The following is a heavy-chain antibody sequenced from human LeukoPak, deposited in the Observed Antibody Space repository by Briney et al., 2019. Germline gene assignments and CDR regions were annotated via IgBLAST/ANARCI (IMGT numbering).Heavy chain of an antibody. Sequence: SETLSLTCTVSGGSISSSSYYWGWIRQPPGKGLEWIGSIFYSGSTYYNPSLKSRVTISVDTSKNQFSLQLSSVTAADTAVYYCAGDVMSTALDAFDVWGQGTMVTVSS. V-gene: IGHV4-39*07. CDR2: IFYSGST. CDR3: AGDVMSTALDAFDV. CDR1: GGSISSSSYY. D-gene: IGHD1-1*01. J-gene: IGHJ3*01.